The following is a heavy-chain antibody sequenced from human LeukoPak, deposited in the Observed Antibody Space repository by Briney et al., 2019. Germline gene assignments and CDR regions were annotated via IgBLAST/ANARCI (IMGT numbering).Heavy chain of an antibody. D-gene: IGHD3-9*01. CDR1: GFTFTSSA. Sequence: ASVTVSCTASGFTFTSSAVQWVRQARGQRLEWIGWIVVGSGNTHYAQKFQERVTITRDMSTSTAYMELSSLRSEDTAVYYCAAGRKLTGIDPWSMDVWGQGTTVTVSS. J-gene: IGHJ6*02. V-gene: IGHV1-58*01. CDR3: AAGRKLTGIDPWSMDV. CDR2: IVVGSGNT.